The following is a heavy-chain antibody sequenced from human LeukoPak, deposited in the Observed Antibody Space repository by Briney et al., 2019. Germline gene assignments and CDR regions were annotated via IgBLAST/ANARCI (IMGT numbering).Heavy chain of an antibody. J-gene: IGHJ4*02. CDR3: ARVVDTHFDY. CDR2: IKSDGSTT. V-gene: IGHV3-74*01. D-gene: IGHD5-18*01. CDR1: GFTFSSYW. Sequence: GGSLRLSCAASGFTFSSYWMHWVRQAPGKGLVWVSRIKSDGSTTTYADSVKGRFTISRDNPKNTLYLQMNSLRAEDTAVYYCARVVDTHFDYWGQGTLVTVSS.